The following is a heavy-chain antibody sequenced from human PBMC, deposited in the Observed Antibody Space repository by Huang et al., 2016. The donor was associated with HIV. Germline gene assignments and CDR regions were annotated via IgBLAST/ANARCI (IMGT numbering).Heavy chain of an antibody. D-gene: IGHD3-10*01. CDR3: ARDTMVRGFDY. V-gene: IGHV4-59*11. Sequence: VQLQESGPGLVKPSETLSLPCTVSGGSISSHYWSWIRQPPGKGLEWIGSIYYSGNTNYNPSLRSRVTISVDTSKNQFSLKLSSVTAADTAVYYCARDTMVRGFDYWGQGTLVTVSS. CDR2: IYYSGNT. J-gene: IGHJ4*02. CDR1: GGSISSHY.